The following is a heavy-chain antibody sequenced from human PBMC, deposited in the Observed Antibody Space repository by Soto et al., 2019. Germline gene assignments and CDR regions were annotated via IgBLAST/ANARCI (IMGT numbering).Heavy chain of an antibody. CDR3: ARVPKGESYSSSSGGAWFDP. Sequence: VASVKVSSTASGYTFTSYGISWVRQAPGQGLEWMGWISAYNGNTNYAQKLQGRVTMTTDTSTSTAYMELRSLRSDDTAVYYCARVPKGESYSSSSGGAWFDPWGQGTLVTVSS. V-gene: IGHV1-18*01. CDR2: ISAYNGNT. CDR1: GYTFTSYG. J-gene: IGHJ5*02. D-gene: IGHD6-6*01.